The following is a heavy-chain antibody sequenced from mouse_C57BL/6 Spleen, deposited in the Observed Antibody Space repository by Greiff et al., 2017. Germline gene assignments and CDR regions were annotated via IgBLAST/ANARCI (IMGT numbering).Heavy chain of an antibody. CDR2: INPGSGGT. CDR1: GYAFTNYL. CDR3: ARSSYSNYDYAMDY. D-gene: IGHD2-5*01. J-gene: IGHJ4*01. V-gene: IGHV1-54*01. Sequence: QVQLQQSGAELVRPGTSVKVSCKASGYAFTNYLIEWVKQRPGQGLEWIGVINPGSGGTNYNEKFKGKATLTADKSSSTAYMQLSSLTSEDSAVYFCARSSYSNYDYAMDYWGQGTSVTVSS.